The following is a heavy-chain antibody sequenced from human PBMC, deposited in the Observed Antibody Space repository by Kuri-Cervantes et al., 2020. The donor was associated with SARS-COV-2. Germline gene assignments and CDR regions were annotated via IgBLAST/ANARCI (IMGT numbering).Heavy chain of an antibody. CDR3: AKDRDYYSRPPTFHY. CDR1: GGSFSCYY. J-gene: IGHJ4*02. V-gene: IGHV3-23*01. Sequence: GESLKISCAVYGGSFSCYYWSWIRQPPGKGLEWVSCISGGGTSSDYSDSVKGRFTISRDNSKNTLYLVMNNLRGEDTAVYFCAKDRDYYSRPPTFHYWGQGAQVTVSS. CDR2: ISGGGTSS. D-gene: IGHD2-2*01.